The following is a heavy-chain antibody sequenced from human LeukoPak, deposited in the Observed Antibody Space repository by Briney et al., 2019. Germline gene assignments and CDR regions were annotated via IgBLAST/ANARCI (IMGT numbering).Heavy chain of an antibody. V-gene: IGHV3-7*01. D-gene: IGHD6-13*01. J-gene: IGHJ6*03. CDR2: IKQDGSEK. CDR1: GFTFSSYW. CDR3: ANTFIRGAAAAPDMDV. Sequence: GGSLRLSCAASGFTFSSYWMSWVRQAPGKGLEWVANIKQDGSEKYYVDSVKGRFTISRDNAKNSLYLQMNSLRAEDTAVYYCANTFIRGAAAAPDMDVWGKGTTVTISS.